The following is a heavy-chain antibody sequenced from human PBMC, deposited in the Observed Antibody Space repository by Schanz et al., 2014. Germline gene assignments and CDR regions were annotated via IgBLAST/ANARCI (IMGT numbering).Heavy chain of an antibody. CDR1: GFTFSSYS. Sequence: EVQLVESGGGLVKPGGSLRLSCAASGFTFSSYSMNWVRQAPGKGLEWVSSISSSGSYIYYADSVKGRFSISRDNAKNALFLQMIRLRAEDTAVYYCAREEGWGIAAAGPKHYHYGMDVWGQGTTVTVSS. D-gene: IGHD6-13*01. J-gene: IGHJ6*02. CDR3: AREEGWGIAAAGPKHYHYGMDV. CDR2: ISSSGSYI. V-gene: IGHV3-21*01.